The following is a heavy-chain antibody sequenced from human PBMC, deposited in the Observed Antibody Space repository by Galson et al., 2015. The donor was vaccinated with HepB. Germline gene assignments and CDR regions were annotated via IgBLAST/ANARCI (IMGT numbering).Heavy chain of an antibody. CDR1: GYTLTELS. CDR2: FDPEDGET. CDR3: ATDKVGGQTDAFDI. D-gene: IGHD1-26*01. V-gene: IGHV1-24*01. Sequence: SVKVSCKVSGYTLTELSMHWVRQAPGKGLEWMGGFDPEDGETIYAQKFQGRVTMTEDTSTDTAYMELSSLRSEDTAVYYCATDKVGGQTDAFDIWGQGTMVTVSS. J-gene: IGHJ3*02.